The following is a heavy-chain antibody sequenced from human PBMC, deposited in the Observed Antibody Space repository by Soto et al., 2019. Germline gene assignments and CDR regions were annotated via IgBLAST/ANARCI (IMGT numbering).Heavy chain of an antibody. J-gene: IGHJ6*02. D-gene: IGHD2-2*01. Sequence: GASVKVSCKASGGTFSSYAISWVRQAPGQGLEWMGGIIPIFGTANYAQKFQGRVTITADESTSTAYMELSSLRSEDTAVYYCAKALSSTSCSRCMDVWGQGTTVTVSS. CDR2: IIPIFGTA. CDR1: GGTFSSYA. CDR3: AKALSSTSCSRCMDV. V-gene: IGHV1-69*13.